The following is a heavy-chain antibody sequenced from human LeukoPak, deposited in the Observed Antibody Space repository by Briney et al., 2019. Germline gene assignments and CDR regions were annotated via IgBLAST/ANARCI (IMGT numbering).Heavy chain of an antibody. CDR3: AKPYYYGSRSYMDY. CDR2: IDSSSTTV. V-gene: IGHV3-48*02. J-gene: IGHJ4*02. Sequence: GGSLRLSCAASGFTFSSYSMNWVRQAPGKGLEWVSYIDSSSTTVLYADSVKGRFTISRDNAKNSLYLQMNSLRDEDTAVYYCAKPYYYGSRSYMDYWGQGTLVTVSS. D-gene: IGHD3-10*01. CDR1: GFTFSSYS.